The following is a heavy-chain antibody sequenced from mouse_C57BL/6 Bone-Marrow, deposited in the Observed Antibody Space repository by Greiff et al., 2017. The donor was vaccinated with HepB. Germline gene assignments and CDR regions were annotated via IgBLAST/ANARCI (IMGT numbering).Heavy chain of an antibody. CDR1: GFNFKDYY. D-gene: IGHD1-1*01. J-gene: IGHJ3*01. CDR3: TTYYGSMFAY. CDR2: IDPENGDT. V-gene: IGHV14-4*01. Sequence: VQLQQSGAELVRPGASVKLSCTASGFNFKDYYMHWVKQRPEQGLEWIGWIDPENGDTEYASKFQGKATIAADTSSNTAYLQLSSLTSEDTAVYYGTTYYGSMFAYWGQGTLVTVSA.